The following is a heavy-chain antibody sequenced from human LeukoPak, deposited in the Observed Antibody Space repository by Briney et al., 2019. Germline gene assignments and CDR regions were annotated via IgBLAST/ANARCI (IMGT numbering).Heavy chain of an antibody. J-gene: IGHJ4*02. D-gene: IGHD3-22*01. Sequence: SETLSLTCTVSGYSISSGYYWGWIRPPPGKGLEWIGSIYHSGSTHYNSSPKSRVTISVDTSKNQFSLKLSSVTAADTAVYYCATTRGYESSGYYSFDYWGQGTLVTVSS. CDR3: ATTRGYESSGYYSFDY. V-gene: IGHV4-38-2*02. CDR2: IYHSGST. CDR1: GYSISSGYY.